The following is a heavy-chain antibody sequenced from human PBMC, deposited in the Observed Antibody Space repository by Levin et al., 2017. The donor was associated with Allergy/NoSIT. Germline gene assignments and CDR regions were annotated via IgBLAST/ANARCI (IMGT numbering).Heavy chain of an antibody. J-gene: IGHJ5*02. CDR2: ISWNSGSI. Sequence: PGGSLRLSCAASGFTFDDYAMHWVRQAPGKGLEWVSGISWNSGSIGYADSVKGRFTISRDNAKNSLYLQMNSLRAEDTALYYCAKELTRYDFWSGLFDPWGQGTLVTVSS. D-gene: IGHD3-3*01. CDR3: AKELTRYDFWSGLFDP. CDR1: GFTFDDYA. V-gene: IGHV3-9*01.